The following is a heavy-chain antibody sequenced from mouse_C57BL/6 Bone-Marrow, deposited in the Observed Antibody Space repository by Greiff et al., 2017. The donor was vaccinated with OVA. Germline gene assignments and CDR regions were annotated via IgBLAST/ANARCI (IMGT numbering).Heavy chain of an antibody. CDR2: IDPNSGGT. Sequence: QVQLQQPGAELVKPGASVKLSCKASGYTFTSYWMHWVKQRPGRSLEWIGRIDPNSGGTKYNEKFKSKATLTVDKPSSTAYMQLSSLTSEDSAVYYCARGYDYDGVPFAYWGQGTLVTVSA. CDR3: ARGYDYDGVPFAY. V-gene: IGHV1-72*01. CDR1: GYTFTSYW. D-gene: IGHD2-4*01. J-gene: IGHJ3*01.